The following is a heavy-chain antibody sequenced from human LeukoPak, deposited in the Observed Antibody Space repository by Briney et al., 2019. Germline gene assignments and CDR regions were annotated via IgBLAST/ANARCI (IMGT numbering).Heavy chain of an antibody. CDR3: ARVRSPAAGTYYFDY. V-gene: IGHV3-30*04. D-gene: IGHD6-13*01. CDR2: ISFDGRIK. J-gene: IGHJ4*02. CDR1: GFIFSNYG. Sequence: QPGGSLRLSCAASGFIFSNYGLHWVRQAPGMGLEWVAVISFDGRIKNYADSVKGRFTISRDNSENTLYLQMNSLRAEDTAVYYCARVRSPAAGTYYFDYWGQGTLDTVSS.